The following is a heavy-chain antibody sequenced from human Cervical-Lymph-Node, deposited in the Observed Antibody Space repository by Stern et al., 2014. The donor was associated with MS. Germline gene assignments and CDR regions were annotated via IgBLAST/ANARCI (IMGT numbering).Heavy chain of an antibody. CDR1: GYTFTKYW. D-gene: IGHD6-6*01. CDR3: ARHYRWQLDMVPTDDALLI. V-gene: IGHV5-51*01. Sequence: EVQLVQSGAEVTKPGEPLKISCQGSGYTFTKYWLAWGRQTPGKGLEWMGIIYPGDSDTRYSPSFQGRVTISADKSINTAYLQWTSLQASDSAMYFCARHYRWQLDMVPTDDALLIWGQGTLVTVFS. J-gene: IGHJ3*02. CDR2: IYPGDSDT.